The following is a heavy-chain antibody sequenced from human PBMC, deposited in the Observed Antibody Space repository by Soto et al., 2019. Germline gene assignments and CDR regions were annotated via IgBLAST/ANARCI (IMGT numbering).Heavy chain of an antibody. D-gene: IGHD3-22*01. V-gene: IGHV3-30-3*01. CDR2: MSPGGNSQ. Sequence: LRLSCAAPGFNFNIHALRWIRQAPGEGLEWVAVMSPGGNSQYYADSVKGRFTISRDTSKSTLYLQMTSLRPEDTAVYYCASGAAFYYDTSRYWGQGTLVTVSS. CDR3: ASGAAFYYDTSRY. CDR1: GFNFNIHA. J-gene: IGHJ4*02.